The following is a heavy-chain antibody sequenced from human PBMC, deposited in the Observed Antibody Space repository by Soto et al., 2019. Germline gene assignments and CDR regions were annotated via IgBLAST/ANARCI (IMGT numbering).Heavy chain of an antibody. V-gene: IGHV4-39*01. J-gene: IGHJ4*02. Sequence: PSETLSLTCTVSGGSISSSSYYWGWIRQPPGKGLEWIGTIYYSGSTYYNPSLKSRVTISVDTSKNQFSLKLSSVTAAATAAYYCASHVRAGVVITYFDYWGQGTLVTVSS. CDR3: ASHVRAGVVITYFDY. CDR1: GGSISSSSYY. D-gene: IGHD3-3*01. CDR2: IYYSGST.